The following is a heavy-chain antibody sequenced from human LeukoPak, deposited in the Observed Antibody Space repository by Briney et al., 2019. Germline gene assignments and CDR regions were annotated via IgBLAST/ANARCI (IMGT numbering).Heavy chain of an antibody. D-gene: IGHD2-2*01. CDR2: ISYDGSNK. Sequence: PGGSLRLSCAASGFTFSSYGMHWVRQAPGKGLEWVAVISYDGSNKYYADSVKGRFTISRDNSKNTLYLQMNSLRAEDTAVYYCARDCSSTSCTAWGAFDIWGQGTMVTVSS. J-gene: IGHJ3*02. V-gene: IGHV3-30*03. CDR3: ARDCSSTSCTAWGAFDI. CDR1: GFTFSSYG.